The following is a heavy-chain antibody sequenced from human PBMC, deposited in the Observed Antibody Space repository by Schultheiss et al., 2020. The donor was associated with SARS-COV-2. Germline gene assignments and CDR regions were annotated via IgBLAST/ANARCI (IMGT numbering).Heavy chain of an antibody. J-gene: IGHJ3*02. D-gene: IGHD6-19*01. V-gene: IGHV6-1*01. Sequence: SQTLSLTCAISGDSVSSNSAAWNWIRQSPSRGLEWLGRTYYRSQWFYDYAVSVKSRITINPDTSKNQFSLHLNSVTPEDTAVYYCARVSYGVAGQDEAFDILGEGTIVMVSS. CDR2: TYYRSQWFY. CDR3: ARVSYGVAGQDEAFDI. CDR1: GDSVSSNSAA.